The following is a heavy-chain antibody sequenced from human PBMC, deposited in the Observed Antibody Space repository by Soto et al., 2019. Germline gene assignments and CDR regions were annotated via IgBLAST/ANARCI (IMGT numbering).Heavy chain of an antibody. J-gene: IGHJ6*02. Sequence: PGESLKISCKGSGYSFTSYWIGWARQMPGKGLEWMGIIYPGDSDTRYSPSFQGQVTISADKSISAAYLQWSSLKASDTAMYYCARHGITIFGVVIIPHGMDVWGQGTTVTVSS. CDR1: GYSFTSYW. CDR2: IYPGDSDT. CDR3: ARHGITIFGVVIIPHGMDV. V-gene: IGHV5-51*01. D-gene: IGHD3-3*01.